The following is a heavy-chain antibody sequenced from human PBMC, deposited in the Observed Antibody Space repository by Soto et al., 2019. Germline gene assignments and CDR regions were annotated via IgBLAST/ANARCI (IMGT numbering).Heavy chain of an antibody. Sequence: LRLSCAPSGFTFSTYWMHWVRQAPGKGLVWVSRVSNDGSTTNYADSVKGRFTISRDNAKNTLYLQMNDLRAEDTAVYYCAKAIVVVISDAFDIWGQGTMVTVSS. CDR1: GFTFSTYW. V-gene: IGHV3-74*01. J-gene: IGHJ3*02. D-gene: IGHD3-22*01. CDR2: VSNDGSTT. CDR3: AKAIVVVISDAFDI.